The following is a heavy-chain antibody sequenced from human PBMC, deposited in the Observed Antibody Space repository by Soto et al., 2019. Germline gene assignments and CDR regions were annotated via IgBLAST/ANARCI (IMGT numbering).Heavy chain of an antibody. J-gene: IGHJ5*01. Sequence: QVQLQESGPGLVKPSETLSLTCTVSGGSVTSGNYYWSWIRQPPGKGLEWIGYINHSGSTNYNPSLKSRVTISVDTSKNQFSLKVRSVTAADTAVFYCAKRVYGSFDSWGQGTLVTVSS. CDR3: AKRVYGSFDS. D-gene: IGHD3-10*01. V-gene: IGHV4-61*01. CDR2: INHSGST. CDR1: GGSVTSGNYY.